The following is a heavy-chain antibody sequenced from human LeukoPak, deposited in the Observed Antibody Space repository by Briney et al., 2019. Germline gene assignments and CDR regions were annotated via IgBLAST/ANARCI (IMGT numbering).Heavy chain of an antibody. CDR3: AADYYDSSGYFFDY. CDR1: GGSISSGSYY. J-gene: IGHJ4*02. CDR2: IYTSGST. Sequence: PSQTLSLTCTVSGGSISSGSYYWSWIRQPAGEGLEWIGRIYTSGSTNYNPSLKSRVTISVDTSKNQFSLKLSSVTAADTAVYYCAADYYDSSGYFFDYWGQGTLVTVSS. V-gene: IGHV4-61*02. D-gene: IGHD3-22*01.